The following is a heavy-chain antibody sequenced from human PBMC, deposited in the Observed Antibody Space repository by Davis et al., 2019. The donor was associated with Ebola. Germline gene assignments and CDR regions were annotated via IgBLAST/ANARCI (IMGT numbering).Heavy chain of an antibody. CDR1: GYTFNSYG. V-gene: IGHV1-69*13. D-gene: IGHD3-16*01. CDR3: ARGPTDPSGG. CDR2: IIPIFGTA. J-gene: IGHJ4*02. Sequence: SVKVSCKASGYTFNSYGISWVRQAPGQGLEWMGGIIPIFGTANYAQKFQGRVTITADESTSTAYMELSSLRSEDTAVYYCARGPTDPSGGWGQGTLVTVSS.